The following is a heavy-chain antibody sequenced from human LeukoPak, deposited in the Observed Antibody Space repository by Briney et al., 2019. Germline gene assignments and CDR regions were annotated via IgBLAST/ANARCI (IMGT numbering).Heavy chain of an antibody. CDR2: TSGSGDIT. CDR3: AKRSGYCSLISCSHLFDS. J-gene: IGHJ4*02. Sequence: GTSLRLSCVASGFTFRSHAMSWVRQAPGKGLEWVSSTSGSGDITDYADSVKGRFTISRDNSKNTLYLQMTSLGAEDTAVYYCAKRSGYCSLISCSHLFDSWGQGTLVTVSS. D-gene: IGHD2-2*01. V-gene: IGHV3-23*01. CDR1: GFTFRSHA.